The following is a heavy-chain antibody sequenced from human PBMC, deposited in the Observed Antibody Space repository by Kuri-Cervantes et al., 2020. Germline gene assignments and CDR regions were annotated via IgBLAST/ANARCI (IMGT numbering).Heavy chain of an antibody. J-gene: IGHJ6*03. D-gene: IGHD3-3*01. CDR1: GFTFSSYG. Sequence: GESLKISCAASGFTFSSYGMHWVRQAPGKGLEWVAVISYDGSNKYYADSVKGRFTISRDNSKNTLYLQMNSLRAEDTAVYYCATRSGYYSLYYYYMDVWGKGTTVTDSS. CDR2: ISYDGSNK. CDR3: ATRSGYYSLYYYYMDV. V-gene: IGHV3-30*03.